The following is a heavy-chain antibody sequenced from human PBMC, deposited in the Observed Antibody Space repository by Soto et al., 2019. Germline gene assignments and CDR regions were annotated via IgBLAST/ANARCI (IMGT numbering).Heavy chain of an antibody. J-gene: IGHJ4*02. CDR3: AKESSSGWSPFDS. D-gene: IGHD6-19*01. V-gene: IGHV1-2*02. CDR1: GYTFTAYY. CDR2: INPSSGGA. Sequence: ASVKVSCKASGYTFTAYYIHWVRQAPGLGLQWMGWINPSSGGAIYAQKFQGRVTLTRDTSITTAHMEVSGLRSDDTAIYYCAKESSSGWSPFDSWGQGTLVTVS.